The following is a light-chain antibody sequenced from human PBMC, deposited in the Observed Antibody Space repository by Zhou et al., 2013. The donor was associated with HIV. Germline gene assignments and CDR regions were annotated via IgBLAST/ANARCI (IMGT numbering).Light chain of an antibody. V-gene: IGKV3-11*01. Sequence: EIVLTQSPATLSLSPGERATLSCRASHTIDNYLAWYQQRPGQAPRLLIYDTSNRATGIPARFSGSGSGTDFTLTISSLEPEDFAVYYCQQRSNWPRLTFGGGTKVEVK. CDR2: DTS. CDR1: HTIDNY. CDR3: QQRSNWPRLT. J-gene: IGKJ4*01.